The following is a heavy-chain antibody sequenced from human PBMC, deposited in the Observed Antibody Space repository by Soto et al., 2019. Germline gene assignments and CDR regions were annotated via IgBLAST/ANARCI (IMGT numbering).Heavy chain of an antibody. CDR1: GFPFSTYG. V-gene: IGHV3-30*18. CDR3: AKGPIVPARPTFDS. D-gene: IGHD1-26*01. Sequence: QVPLVESGGGVVQSGRSLRLSCAASGFPFSTYGMHWVRQAPGKGLEWVAVISSDGGQRHFADSVKGRFTVSRDNSKNTLYLQMNSLRGEDTAMYYCAKGPIVPARPTFDSWGQGTLVTVSS. CDR2: ISSDGGQR. J-gene: IGHJ4*02.